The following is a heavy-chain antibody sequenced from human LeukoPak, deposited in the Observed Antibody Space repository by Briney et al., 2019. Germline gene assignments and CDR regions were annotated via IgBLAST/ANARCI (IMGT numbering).Heavy chain of an antibody. D-gene: IGHD3-22*01. CDR2: IFSGGST. Sequence: GRSLRLSCAASGFSVSSNFMTWVRQAPGKGLEWLSVIFSGGSTYYADSVKGRFTISRDNARNTLYLQMNSLRAEDTAVYYCAKFRYHSNDNNYPDFHYWGQGTLVTVSS. J-gene: IGHJ4*02. CDR1: GFSVSSNF. V-gene: IGHV3-53*01. CDR3: AKFRYHSNDNNYPDFHY.